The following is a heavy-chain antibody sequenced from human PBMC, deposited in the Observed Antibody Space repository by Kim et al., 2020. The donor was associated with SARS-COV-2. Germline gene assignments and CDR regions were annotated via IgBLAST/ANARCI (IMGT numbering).Heavy chain of an antibody. Sequence: GGSLRLSCAASGFTFSNYWMSWVRQAPGKGLEWVANKKRDGSEKYYVDSVRGRFTISRDNAQNSLFLQMNSLRVEDTAVYYCTSWGAGNYWGPGTLVTVSS. CDR3: TSWGAGNY. J-gene: IGHJ4*02. CDR2: KKRDGSEK. D-gene: IGHD6-13*01. V-gene: IGHV3-7*01. CDR1: GFTFSNYW.